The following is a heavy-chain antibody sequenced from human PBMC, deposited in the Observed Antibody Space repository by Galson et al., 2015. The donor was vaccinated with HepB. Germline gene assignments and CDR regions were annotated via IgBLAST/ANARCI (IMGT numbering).Heavy chain of an antibody. Sequence: SLRLSCAASGLTLNTYAMSWVRQTPGKGLEWVSGISGSGGGTFYADSVKGRFTISRDNSKNTLYLQMNSLRADDTAVYYCARDDDYHYDSSGYYGALDMWGQGTMVTVSS. J-gene: IGHJ3*02. CDR3: ARDDDYHYDSSGYYGALDM. CDR1: GLTLNTYA. V-gene: IGHV3-23*01. CDR2: ISGSGGGT. D-gene: IGHD3-22*01.